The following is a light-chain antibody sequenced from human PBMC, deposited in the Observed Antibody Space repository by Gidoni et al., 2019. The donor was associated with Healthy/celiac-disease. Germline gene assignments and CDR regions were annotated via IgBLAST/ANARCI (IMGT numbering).Light chain of an antibody. J-gene: IGKJ1*01. V-gene: IGKV3-20*01. CDR3: QQYGSSRT. Sequence: EIVLTQSPGTLALSPGERATLSCRASQSVSSSYLARYQQKPGHAPRLLIYGASSRATGIPDRFSGSGSGTAFTLTISRLEPEDFAVYYCQQYGSSRTFGQGTKLEIK. CDR1: QSVSSSY. CDR2: GAS.